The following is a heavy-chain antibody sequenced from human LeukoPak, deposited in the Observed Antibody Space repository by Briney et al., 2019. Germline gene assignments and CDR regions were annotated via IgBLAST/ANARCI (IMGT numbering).Heavy chain of an antibody. J-gene: IGHJ6*02. CDR1: GASTSSSF. D-gene: IGHD5-12*01. CDR2: INYRGET. CDR3: ARMIVATIRIGVYFYHGMDV. Sequence: PSETLSLTCTVSGASTSSSFWSWIRQSPGKGLEWIGYINYRGETSQNPSLESRVSMSVDTSKNQISPQLTSVTAADTAVYYCARMIVATIRIGVYFYHGMDVWGQGTTVTVSS. V-gene: IGHV4-59*08.